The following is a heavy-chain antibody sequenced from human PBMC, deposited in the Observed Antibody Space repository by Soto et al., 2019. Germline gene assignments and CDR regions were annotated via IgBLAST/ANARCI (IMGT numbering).Heavy chain of an antibody. D-gene: IGHD1-26*01. CDR1: PGSISSSY. J-gene: IGHJ5*02. CDR3: AREAQDYYFDH. Sequence: QVQLQESGPGLVKPSETLTLTCTVSPGSISSSYWSWIRQPPGRGLEWIGHVAYSGTTKYNPSLKSRGSISVSTSKRQFSLRLTSVTSADTAVYYCAREAQDYYFDHWGQGILVTVSS. CDR2: VAYSGTT. V-gene: IGHV4-59*01.